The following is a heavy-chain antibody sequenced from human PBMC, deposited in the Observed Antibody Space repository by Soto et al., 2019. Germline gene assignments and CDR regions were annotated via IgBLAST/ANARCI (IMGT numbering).Heavy chain of an antibody. D-gene: IGHD2-15*01. J-gene: IGHJ4*02. CDR2: TSYDGRNK. Sequence: QVQLVESGGDVVQPGGSLRLSCAGSGFTFTNYGMHWVRQAPGKGLEWVALTSYDGRNKYYADSVKGRFTIARDNSKNSLSVQMNSLRAEATAVYYCAKESSPPYCGGGSCYLGGWGYWGQGTLVTVSS. CDR3: AKESSPPYCGGGSCYLGGWGY. CDR1: GFTFTNYG. V-gene: IGHV3-30*18.